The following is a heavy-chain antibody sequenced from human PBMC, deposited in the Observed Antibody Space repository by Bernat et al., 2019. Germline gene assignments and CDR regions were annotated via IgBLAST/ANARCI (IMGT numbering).Heavy chain of an antibody. J-gene: IGHJ6*01. V-gene: IGHV3-30*18. CDR2: ISYDGSNK. CDR3: AKDTAGARRMDGFESGGEGARVGGWGGGAAGGGRWRGV. CDR1: GFTFSSYG. D-gene: IGHD3-16*01. Sequence: QVQLVESGGGVVQPGRSLRLSCAASGFTFSSYGMHWVRQAPGKGLEWVAVISYDGSNKYYADSVKGRFTISRDNSKNTLYLQMNSLRAEDTAVYYCAKDTAGARRMDGFESGGEGARVGGWGGGAAGGGRWRGVWG.